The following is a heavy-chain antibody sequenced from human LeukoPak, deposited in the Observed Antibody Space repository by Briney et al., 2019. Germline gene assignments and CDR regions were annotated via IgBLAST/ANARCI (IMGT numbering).Heavy chain of an antibody. CDR3: ARVPSDWTINYRGGGYPRAYDFDY. Sequence: GGSLRLSCAASGFTLSSYSMNWVRQAPGKGLEWVSSISSSSSYIYYADSVRGRFTISRDNAKNSLYLQMNSLSAEDTAVYYCARVPSDWTINYRGGGYPRAYDFDYWGQGTLVTVSS. D-gene: IGHD1-26*01. J-gene: IGHJ4*02. CDR2: ISSSSSYI. V-gene: IGHV3-21*01. CDR1: GFTLSSYS.